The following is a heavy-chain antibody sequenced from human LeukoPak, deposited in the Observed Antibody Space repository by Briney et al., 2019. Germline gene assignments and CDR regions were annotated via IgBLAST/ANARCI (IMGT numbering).Heavy chain of an antibody. CDR3: ARNPRHQNSNYYYYYGMDV. D-gene: IGHD2-2*01. V-gene: IGHV4-31*03. Sequence: SETLSLTCTVSGGSISSGGYYWSWIRQHPGKGLEWIGYIYYSGSTYYNPSLKSRVTISVDTSKNQFSLKLSSATAADTAVYYCARNPRHQNSNYYYYYGMDVWGQGTTVTVSS. CDR1: GGSISSGGYY. CDR2: IYYSGST. J-gene: IGHJ6*02.